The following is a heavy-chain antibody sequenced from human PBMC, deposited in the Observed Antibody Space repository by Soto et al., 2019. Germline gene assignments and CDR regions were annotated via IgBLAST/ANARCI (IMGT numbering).Heavy chain of an antibody. CDR1: GFTFSSYA. CDR2: ISGSGGST. Sequence: PGGSLRLSCAASGFTFSSYAMSWVRQAPGKGLEWVSAISGSGGSTYYADSVKGRFTISRDNSKNTLYLQMNSLRAEDTAVYYCAKDVYCSGGSCYSLGDFDYWGQGTLVTVSS. CDR3: AKDVYCSGGSCYSLGDFDY. D-gene: IGHD2-15*01. J-gene: IGHJ4*02. V-gene: IGHV3-23*01.